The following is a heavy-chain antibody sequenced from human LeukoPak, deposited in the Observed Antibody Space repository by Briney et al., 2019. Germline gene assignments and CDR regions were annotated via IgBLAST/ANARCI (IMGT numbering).Heavy chain of an antibody. V-gene: IGHV1-69*04. D-gene: IGHD1-7*01. CDR3: ASGRTIYYYYGMDV. J-gene: IGHJ6*02. CDR2: IIPILDVA. CDR1: GDIFSSYA. Sequence: SVKVSCKASGDIFSSYAISWVRQAPGQGLEWMGRIIPILDVANYAQKFQGRVTITADKSTSTAYMELSSLRSEDTAVYYCASGRTIYYYYGMDVWGQGTAVTVSS.